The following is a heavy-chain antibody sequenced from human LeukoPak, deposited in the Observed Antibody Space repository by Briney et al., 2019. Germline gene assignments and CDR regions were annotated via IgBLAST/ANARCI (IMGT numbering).Heavy chain of an antibody. Sequence: PGGSLRLSCAASGFTFSSYGMHWVRQAPGKGLEWVAVIWYDGSSKYYADSVKGRFTISRDNSKNTLYLQMNSLRAEDTAVYSCASTSGLYSTSLDSWGQGTLVTVSS. D-gene: IGHD6-13*01. CDR1: GFTFSSYG. V-gene: IGHV3-33*01. CDR3: ASTSGLYSTSLDS. CDR2: IWYDGSSK. J-gene: IGHJ4*02.